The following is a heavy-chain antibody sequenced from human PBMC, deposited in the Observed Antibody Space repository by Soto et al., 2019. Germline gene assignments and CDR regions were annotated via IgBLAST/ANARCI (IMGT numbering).Heavy chain of an antibody. V-gene: IGHV3-49*03. CDR3: ARDLGTTNYYFDY. D-gene: IGHD3-16*01. CDR2: IRSKAYGGTT. CDR1: GFTFGDYA. J-gene: IGHJ4*02. Sequence: PGGSLRLSCTASGFTFGDYAMSWFRQAPGKGLEWVGFIRSKAYGGTTEYAASVKGRFAISRDDSKNTLYLQMNSLRAEDTAVYSCARDLGTTNYYFDYWGQGTLVTVSS.